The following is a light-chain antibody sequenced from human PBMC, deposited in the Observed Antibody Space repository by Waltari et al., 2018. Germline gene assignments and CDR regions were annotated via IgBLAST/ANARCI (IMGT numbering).Light chain of an antibody. V-gene: IGLV2-14*01. J-gene: IGLJ2*01. Sequence: QSALTQPASVSGSPGKSITISCTGSRSDVGGYNYVSWSHQHPGKAPRLMISDVNKRPSEVSNRFAGSKSDNTASLTISGLQAEDEAHYYCTSFTSSSTILFGGGTKLTVL. CDR2: DVN. CDR1: RSDVGGYNY. CDR3: TSFTSSSTIL.